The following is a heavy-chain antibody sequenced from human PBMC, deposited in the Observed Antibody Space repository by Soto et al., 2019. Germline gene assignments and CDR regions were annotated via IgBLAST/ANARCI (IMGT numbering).Heavy chain of an antibody. Sequence: EVQVVESGGGLVQPGGSLRLSCAASGFTVSSYYMSWVRQAPGEGLEWVSVLYTGGSTYYADSVNGRFTISRHNSENTLYLQMNSLRVEDTAVYYCARGDLTDVWGKGTTVTVSS. CDR3: ARGDLTDV. J-gene: IGHJ6*04. V-gene: IGHV3-53*04. CDR2: LYTGGST. CDR1: GFTVSSYY.